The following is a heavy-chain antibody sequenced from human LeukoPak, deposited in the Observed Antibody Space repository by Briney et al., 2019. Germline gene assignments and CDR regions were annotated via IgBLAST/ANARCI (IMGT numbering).Heavy chain of an antibody. CDR1: GGTFSSYA. CDR3: AREAGSGSYAAF. J-gene: IGHJ4*02. V-gene: IGHV1-69*01. D-gene: IGHD3-10*01. CDR2: IIPIFGTA. Sequence: SMKVSCKASGGTFSSYAISWARQAPGQGLEWMGGIIPIFGTANYAQKFQGRVTITADESTSTAYMELSSLRSEDTAVYYCAREAGSGSYAAFWGQGTPVTVSS.